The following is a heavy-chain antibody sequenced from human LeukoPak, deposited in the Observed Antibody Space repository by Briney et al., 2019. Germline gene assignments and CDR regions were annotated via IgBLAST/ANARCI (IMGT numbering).Heavy chain of an antibody. CDR3: ARDPVYYDFWSGYYNYYYYMDV. CDR2: IYSGGST. Sequence: GGSLRLSCAASGFTVSSNYMSWVRQAPGKGLEWVSVIYSGGSTYYADSVKGRFTISRDNSKNTLYLQMNSPRAEDTAVYYCARDPVYYDFWSGYYNYYYYMDVWGKGTTVTVSS. V-gene: IGHV3-53*01. D-gene: IGHD3-3*01. CDR1: GFTVSSNY. J-gene: IGHJ6*03.